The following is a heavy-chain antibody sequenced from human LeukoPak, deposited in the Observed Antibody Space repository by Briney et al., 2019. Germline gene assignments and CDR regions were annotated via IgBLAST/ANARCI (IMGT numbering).Heavy chain of an antibody. Sequence: PGGSLRLSCAASGFTFSSYEMNWVRQAPGKGLEWGSYISSSGSTIYYADSVKGRFTISRDNAKNSLYLQMNSLRAEDTAVYYCARVPAGWLQLVLDYWGQGTLVTVSS. CDR1: GFTFSSYE. V-gene: IGHV3-48*03. CDR3: ARVPAGWLQLVLDY. J-gene: IGHJ4*02. D-gene: IGHD5-24*01. CDR2: ISSSGSTI.